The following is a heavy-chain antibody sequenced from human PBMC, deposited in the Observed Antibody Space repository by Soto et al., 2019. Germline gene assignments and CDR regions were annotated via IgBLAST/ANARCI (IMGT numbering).Heavy chain of an antibody. CDR2: INPKSGGT. V-gene: IGHV1-2*02. D-gene: IGHD1-26*01. CDR3: ARDLAKGGGSAGFDY. J-gene: IGHJ4*02. Sequence: QVQLVQSGAEVKKPGASVNVSCKASGYTFTVYYMHWVRQAPGQGLEWMGWINPKSGGTMYPQKFQGRVTMTWDTSISTAYVALTRLRSADTAVYYCARDLAKGGGSAGFDYWGQGTLVTVSS. CDR1: GYTFTVYY.